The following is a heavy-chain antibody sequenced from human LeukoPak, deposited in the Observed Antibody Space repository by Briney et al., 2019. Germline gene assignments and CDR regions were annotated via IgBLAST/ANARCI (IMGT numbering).Heavy chain of an antibody. Sequence: ASVKVSCKPSGYTFTSFGISWVRQAPGQGLEWMGWIGAYNGDTNYAQKFQGRVTMTTDTSTSTAYMELRSLRSDDTAVYYCARDRRVSSSGPQGSDYWGQGTLVTVSS. CDR2: IGAYNGDT. J-gene: IGHJ4*02. CDR1: GYTFTSFG. D-gene: IGHD6-19*01. V-gene: IGHV1-18*04. CDR3: ARDRRVSSSGPQGSDY.